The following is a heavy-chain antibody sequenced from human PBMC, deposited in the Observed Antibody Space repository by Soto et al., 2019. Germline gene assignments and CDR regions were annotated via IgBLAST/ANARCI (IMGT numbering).Heavy chain of an antibody. CDR1: GFTFSSYA. CDR2: ISYDGSNK. J-gene: IGHJ6*02. Sequence: PVGSLRLSCAASGFTFSSYAMHWVRQAPGKGLEWVAVISYDGSNKYYADSVKGRFTISRDNSKNTLYLQMNSLRAEDTAVYYCARSLGVRGVIKSLNYYYYGMDVWGQGTT. D-gene: IGHD3-10*01. V-gene: IGHV3-30-3*01. CDR3: ARSLGVRGVIKSLNYYYYGMDV.